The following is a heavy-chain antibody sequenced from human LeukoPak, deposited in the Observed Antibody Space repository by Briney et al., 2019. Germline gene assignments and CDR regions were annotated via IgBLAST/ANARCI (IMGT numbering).Heavy chain of an antibody. V-gene: IGHV4-38-2*02. D-gene: IGHD1-26*01. CDR1: GYSISSGYY. Sequence: SETLSLTCTVSGYSISSGYYWGWIRQPPGKGLEWIGSIYHSGSTYYNPSLKSRVTISVDTSKNQFSLMLSSVTAADTAVYYCAGGNVGPTFDYWGQGTLVTVSS. J-gene: IGHJ4*02. CDR3: AGGNVGPTFDY. CDR2: IYHSGST.